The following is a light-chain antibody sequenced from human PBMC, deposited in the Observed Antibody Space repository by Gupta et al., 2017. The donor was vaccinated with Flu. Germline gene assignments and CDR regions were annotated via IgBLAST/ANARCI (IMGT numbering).Light chain of an antibody. J-gene: IGKJ3*01. CDR2: DAS. CDR3: QQRSNWSPFT. V-gene: IGKV3-11*01. CDR1: QSVSSY. Sequence: DIVSTQSPATLSLSPGERATLSCRASQSVSSYLAWYQQKPGQAPRLLIYDASNRATGIPARFSGSGSGTDFTLTISSLEPEDFAVYYCQQRSNWSPFTFGHGTKVDMK.